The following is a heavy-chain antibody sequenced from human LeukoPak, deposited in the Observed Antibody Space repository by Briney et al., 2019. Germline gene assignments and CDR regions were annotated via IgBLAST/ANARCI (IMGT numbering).Heavy chain of an antibody. J-gene: IGHJ4*02. D-gene: IGHD1-26*01. CDR1: GGSISSRSYY. V-gene: IGHV4-39*07. CDR2: IYHSGST. Sequence: PSETLSLTCTVSGGSISSRSYYWGWIRQPPGKGLEWIGSIYHSGSTYYNPSLKSRVTISVDTSKNQFSLKLSSVTAADTAVCYCARLEAVGATRVDYWGQGTLVTVSS. CDR3: ARLEAVGATRVDY.